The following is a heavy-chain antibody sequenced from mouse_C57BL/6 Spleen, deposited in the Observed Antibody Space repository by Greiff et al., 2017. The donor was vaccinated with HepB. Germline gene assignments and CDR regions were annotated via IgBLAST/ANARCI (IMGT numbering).Heavy chain of an antibody. J-gene: IGHJ1*03. CDR2: INPNNGGT. Sequence: EVQLQQSGPELVKPGASVKISCKASGYTFTDYYMNWVKQSHGKSLEWIGDINPNNGGTSYNQKFKGKATLTVDKSSSTAYMELRSLTSEDSAVYYCARSDSSPGFDVWGTGTTVTVSS. CDR3: ARSDSSPGFDV. V-gene: IGHV1-26*01. CDR1: GYTFTDYY. D-gene: IGHD3-2*01.